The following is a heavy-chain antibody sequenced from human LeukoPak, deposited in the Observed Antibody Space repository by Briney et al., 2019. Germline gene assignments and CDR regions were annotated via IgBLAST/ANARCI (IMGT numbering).Heavy chain of an antibody. CDR2: ISPYNGNT. CDR1: GYTFTSYG. J-gene: IGHJ6*04. V-gene: IGHV1-18*04. CDR3: ARDGHSSSWYSEYYYYGMDI. D-gene: IGHD6-13*01. Sequence: ASVKVSCKVSGYTFTSYGISWVRQAPGQGLEWMGWISPYNGNTNHAQRLQGRVTMTTDTSTNTAYMELRSLRSDDTAVYYCARDGHSSSWYSEYYYYGMDIWGKGTTVTVSS.